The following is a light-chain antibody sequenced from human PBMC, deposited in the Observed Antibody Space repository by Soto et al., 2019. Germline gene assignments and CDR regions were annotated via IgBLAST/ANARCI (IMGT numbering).Light chain of an antibody. Sequence: QSVLTQPASVSASPGQSITISCTGTSSDVGGYNYVSRYQQHPGKAPKLMIYEVSNRPSGVSNRFSGSKSDNTASLTISGLQAEDEADYYCSSYTSSSTLYVFGTGTKVTVL. J-gene: IGLJ1*01. CDR2: EVS. V-gene: IGLV2-14*01. CDR1: SSDVGGYNY. CDR3: SSYTSSSTLYV.